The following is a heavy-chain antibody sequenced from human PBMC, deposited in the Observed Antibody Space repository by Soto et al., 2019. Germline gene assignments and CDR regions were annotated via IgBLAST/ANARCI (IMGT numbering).Heavy chain of an antibody. CDR3: ARGSLRGGNWYFDL. CDR1: GDSVSKNRAA. Sequence: QTLTVTCAISGDSVSKNRAAWNWIRQSPARGLEWLGRTYYRSKWYNDYAVSVKSRITINPDTSKNQFSLQLNSVTPEDTAVYYCARGSLRGGNWYFDLWGRGTLVTVSS. J-gene: IGHJ2*01. CDR2: TYYRSKWYN. V-gene: IGHV6-1*01. D-gene: IGHD3-16*01.